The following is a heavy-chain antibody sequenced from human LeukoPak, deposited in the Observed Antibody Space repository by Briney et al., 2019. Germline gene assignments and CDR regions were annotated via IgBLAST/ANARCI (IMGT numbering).Heavy chain of an antibody. D-gene: IGHD4-17*01. Sequence: SETLSLTCTVSGGPISSSNYYWGWIRQAPGKGLEWIGSIYDSGSAYYNPSLKSRVTIAVDTSKNQFSLKLSSVTAADTAVYYCARAHYGYYFDYWGQGTLVTVSS. CDR3: ARAHYGYYFDY. J-gene: IGHJ4*02. CDR1: GGPISSSNYY. CDR2: IYDSGSA. V-gene: IGHV4-39*07.